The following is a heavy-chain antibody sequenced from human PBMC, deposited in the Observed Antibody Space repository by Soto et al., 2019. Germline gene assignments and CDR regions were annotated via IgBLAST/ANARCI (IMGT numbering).Heavy chain of an antibody. CDR3: ARVEVGGVVTPDWFDP. D-gene: IGHD2-21*02. CDR1: GFSLSNARMG. J-gene: IGHJ5*02. Sequence: QVTLKESGPVLVKPTETLTLTCTVSGFSLSNARMGVSWIRQPPGKALEWLAHIFSNDEKSYSTSLKSRLTNPQDPPKSQVVPTQAHKDPLDQATNYWARVEVGGVVTPDWFDPWGQGTLVTVSS. V-gene: IGHV2-26*01. CDR2: IFSNDEK.